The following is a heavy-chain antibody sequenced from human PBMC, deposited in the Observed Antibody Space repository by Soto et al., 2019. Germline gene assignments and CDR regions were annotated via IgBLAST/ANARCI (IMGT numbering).Heavy chain of an antibody. J-gene: IGHJ4*02. Sequence: EVQVVESGGSLIQPGGSLRLSCEASGFIVSNNYMGWVRQAPGKGLEWVSVLSSGGSTFHADSVRGRFTVSRDDSKNTLYLQMNSLRAEDTAVYYCTRAFPSMTYYGEYHFDSWGQGTLVTVSS. D-gene: IGHD3-10*01. CDR1: GFIVSNNY. CDR2: LSSGGST. V-gene: IGHV3-53*01. CDR3: TRAFPSMTYYGEYHFDS.